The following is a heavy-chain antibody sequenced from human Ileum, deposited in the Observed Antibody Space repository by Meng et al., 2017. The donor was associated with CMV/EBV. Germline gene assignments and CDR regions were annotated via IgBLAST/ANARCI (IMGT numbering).Heavy chain of an antibody. J-gene: IGHJ6*02. CDR3: ARVGQGQYQLLSGRYYYYGMDV. Sequence: LRLSCSVSGFSISSGYYWGWIRQPPGKGLEWIGFIYYSGSTNYNPSLKSRVTISVDTSKNQFSLKLSSVTAADTAVYYCARVGQGQYQLLSGRYYYYGMDVWGQGTTVTVSS. V-gene: IGHV4-59*01. D-gene: IGHD2-2*01. CDR1: GFSISSGYY. CDR2: IYYSGST.